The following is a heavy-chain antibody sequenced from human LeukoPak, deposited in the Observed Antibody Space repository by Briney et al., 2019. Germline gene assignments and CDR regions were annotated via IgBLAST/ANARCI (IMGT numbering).Heavy chain of an antibody. CDR3: ARSASWFGESVGAFDI. J-gene: IGHJ3*02. CDR2: INWNGGST. V-gene: IGHV3-20*04. CDR1: GFTFDDYG. Sequence: GGSLRLSCAASGFTFDDYGMSWVRQAPGKGLEWVSGINWNGGSTGYADSVEGRFTISGDNAKNSLYLQMNSLRAEDTALYYCARSASWFGESVGAFDIWGQGTMVTVSS. D-gene: IGHD3-10*01.